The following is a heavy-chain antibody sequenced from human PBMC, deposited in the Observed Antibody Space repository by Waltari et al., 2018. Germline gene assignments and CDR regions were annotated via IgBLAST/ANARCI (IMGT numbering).Heavy chain of an antibody. J-gene: IGHJ4*02. D-gene: IGHD2-15*01. CDR3: VRDKTPVDY. Sequence: EVQLVESGGGLVQPGGSLRLSCAASGFIFSTYSMNWVRQAPGKGLEWLSYISGSSRTIYYAGSVKGRFTISRDNAKNSLYLHMNSLRAEDTAIYYCVRDKTPVDYRGQGTLVTVSS. V-gene: IGHV3-48*04. CDR2: ISGSSRTI. CDR1: GFIFSTYS.